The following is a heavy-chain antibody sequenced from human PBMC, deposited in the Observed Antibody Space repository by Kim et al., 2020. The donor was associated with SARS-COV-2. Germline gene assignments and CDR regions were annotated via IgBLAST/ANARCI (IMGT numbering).Heavy chain of an antibody. Sequence: GGSLRLSCAASGFTFSSYWMSWVRQAPGKGLEWVANIKQDGSETYYVDSVKGRFTISRDNAKNSLYLQMNSLRAEDTAVYYCARVGARGEGTYYYGSGSYYNGRWGQGTLVTVSS. CDR1: GFTFSSYW. J-gene: IGHJ4*02. D-gene: IGHD3-10*01. V-gene: IGHV3-7*01. CDR3: ARVGARGEGTYYYGSGSYYNGR. CDR2: IKQDGSET.